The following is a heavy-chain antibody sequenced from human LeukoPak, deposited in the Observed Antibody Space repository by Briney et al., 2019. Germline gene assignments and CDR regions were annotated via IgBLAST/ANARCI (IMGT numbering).Heavy chain of an antibody. J-gene: IGHJ4*02. CDR1: GYIFTDYG. Sequence: ASVKVSCKASGYIFTDYGISWVRQAPGQGLEWMGWISAFNGNTNYAQNPQGRVTMTTDTSTSTGYMELRGLRSDDAAVYYCARAGAAVTTHFDYWGQGTLVTVSS. D-gene: IGHD4-17*01. CDR3: ARAGAAVTTHFDY. CDR2: ISAFNGNT. V-gene: IGHV1-18*01.